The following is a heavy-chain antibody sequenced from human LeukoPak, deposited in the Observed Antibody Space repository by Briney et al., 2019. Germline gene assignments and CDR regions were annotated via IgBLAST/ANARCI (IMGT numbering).Heavy chain of an antibody. Sequence: ASVKIYCKVSGYTLTELSMHCMRQAPGKWLELMGGFDPEDGETIYAQKFQGRVTMTEDTSTDTAYMELSSLRSEDTAVYYCATSSGSYYNDGSFDYWGQGTLVTVSS. CDR3: ATSSGSYYNDGSFDY. D-gene: IGHD3-10*01. CDR2: FDPEDGET. J-gene: IGHJ4*02. CDR1: GYTLTELS. V-gene: IGHV1-24*01.